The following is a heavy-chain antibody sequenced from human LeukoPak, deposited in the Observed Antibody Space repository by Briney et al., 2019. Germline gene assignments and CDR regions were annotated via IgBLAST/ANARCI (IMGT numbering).Heavy chain of an antibody. D-gene: IGHD2-2*01. J-gene: IGHJ1*01. CDR2: ISAYNGNT. CDR1: GYTFTSYG. CDR3: AREGLLYCSSTSCCPSLYEYFQH. V-gene: IGHV1-18*01. Sequence: ASVKVSCKASGYTFTSYGISWVRQAPGQGLEWMGWISAYNGNTNYAQKLQGRVTMTTDTSTSTAYMELRSLRSDDTAVYYCAREGLLYCSSTSCCPSLYEYFQHWGQGTLVTVSS.